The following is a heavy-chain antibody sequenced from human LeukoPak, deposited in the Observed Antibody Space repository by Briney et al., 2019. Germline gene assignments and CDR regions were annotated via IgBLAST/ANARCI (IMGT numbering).Heavy chain of an antibody. D-gene: IGHD2-2*01. CDR2: ISYDGSNK. CDR1: GFTFSSYA. CDR3: ARDRYCSSTSCYNWFDP. V-gene: IGHV3-30-3*01. J-gene: IGHJ5*02. Sequence: GRALRLSCAASGFTFSSYAMHWVRQAPGKGLEWVAVISYDGSNKYYEDSVKGRFTISRDNSKNTLYLQINSLRAEDTAVYYCARDRYCSSTSCYNWFDPWGQGTLVTVSS.